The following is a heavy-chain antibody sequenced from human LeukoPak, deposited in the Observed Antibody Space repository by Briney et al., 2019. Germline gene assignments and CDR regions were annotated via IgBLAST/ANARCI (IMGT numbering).Heavy chain of an antibody. CDR2: IYYSGST. J-gene: IGHJ4*02. V-gene: IGHV4-59*01. Sequence: SETLSLTCTVSGGSMSSYYWNWIRQPPGKGLEWMGYIYYSGSTNYNPSLKSRVTMSVDTSKNQFSLKLSSVTAADTAVYYCARGWIQLWFFDYWGQGTLVTVSS. CDR3: ARGWIQLWFFDY. D-gene: IGHD5-18*01. CDR1: GGSMSSYY.